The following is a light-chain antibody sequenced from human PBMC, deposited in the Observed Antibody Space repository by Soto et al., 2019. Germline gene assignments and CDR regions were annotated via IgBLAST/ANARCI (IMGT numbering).Light chain of an antibody. CDR3: QQYYSYPWT. J-gene: IGKJ1*01. Sequence: DIQMTQSPSTLSASVGDRVAITCRASQSINNLLVWYQQKPGKAPKLLIYKASRLESGVPSRFSGSGSGTEFTLTISRLQPDDFATYYCQQYYSYPWTFGQGTKVEIK. CDR1: QSINNL. V-gene: IGKV1-5*03. CDR2: KAS.